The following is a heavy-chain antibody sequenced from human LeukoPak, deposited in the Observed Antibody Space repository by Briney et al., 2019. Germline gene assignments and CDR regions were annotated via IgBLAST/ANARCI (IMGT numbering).Heavy chain of an antibody. CDR3: ARDSGYNAFDY. V-gene: IGHV3-7*01. J-gene: IGHJ4*02. D-gene: IGHD5-12*01. CDR2: INQYGSAK. CDR1: GFLFSNSW. Sequence: GRSLRLSCADSGFLFSNSWMAWVRQAPGTGLESLANINQYGSAKTCVDSVKGRFTISRDNAKNSLYLQMNSLRAEDTAMYYCARDSGYNAFDYWGQGTLVTVSS.